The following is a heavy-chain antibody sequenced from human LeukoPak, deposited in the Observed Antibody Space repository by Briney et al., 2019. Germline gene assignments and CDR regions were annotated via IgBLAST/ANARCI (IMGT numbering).Heavy chain of an antibody. J-gene: IGHJ3*02. Sequence: GASVKVSCKASGGTFSTYAISWLRQAPGQGLEWMGRIIPNIDITNYAQRFQGRVTISADKSTSTTYMELSTLRFGDTAVYFCARGDVVIANGELNHHVFDMWGGGTMVTVSS. CDR2: IIPNIDIT. D-gene: IGHD3-10*01. CDR1: GGTFSTYA. CDR3: ARGDVVIANGELNHHVFDM. V-gene: IGHV1-69*04.